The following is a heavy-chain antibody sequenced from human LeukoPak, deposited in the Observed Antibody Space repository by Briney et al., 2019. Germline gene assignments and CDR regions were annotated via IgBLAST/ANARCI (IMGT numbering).Heavy chain of an antibody. D-gene: IGHD2-2*01. CDR2: IWNDGSNK. CDR3: ARAEYQLPYYFDY. CDR1: GFTFSSYG. J-gene: IGHJ4*02. Sequence: GRSLRLPCTASGFTFSSYGVHWVRQAPGKGLVWVAVIWNDGSNKYYADSVKSRFTISRDNSKNTLYLQMNSLRAEDTAVYYCARAEYQLPYYFDYWGQGTLVTVSS. V-gene: IGHV3-33*01.